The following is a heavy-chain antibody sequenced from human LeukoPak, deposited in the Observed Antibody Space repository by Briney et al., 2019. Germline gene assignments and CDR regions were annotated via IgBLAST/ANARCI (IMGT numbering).Heavy chain of an antibody. D-gene: IGHD1-1*01. CDR1: GFTFSSYG. CDR3: ASDSLAIDAFDI. V-gene: IGHV3-33*01. CDR2: IWYDGSNK. Sequence: GGSLRLSCAASGFTFSSYGMHWVRQAPGRGLEWVAFIWYDGSNKYYADSVKGRFTISRDNSKNTLYLQMSSLRAEDTAVYYCASDSLAIDAFDIWGQGTMVTVSS. J-gene: IGHJ3*02.